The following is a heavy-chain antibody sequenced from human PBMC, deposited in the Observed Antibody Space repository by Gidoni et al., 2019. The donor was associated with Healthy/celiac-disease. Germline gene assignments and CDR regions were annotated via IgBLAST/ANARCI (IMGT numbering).Heavy chain of an antibody. CDR2: IYTSGST. CDR3: ASFAFSSSWYDDAFDI. V-gene: IGHV4-61*02. J-gene: IGHJ3*02. D-gene: IGHD6-13*01. Sequence: WIRQPAGKGLEWIGRIYTSGSTNYNPSLKSRVTISVDTSKNQFSLKLSSVTAADTAVYYCASFAFSSSWYDDAFDIWGQGTMVTVSS.